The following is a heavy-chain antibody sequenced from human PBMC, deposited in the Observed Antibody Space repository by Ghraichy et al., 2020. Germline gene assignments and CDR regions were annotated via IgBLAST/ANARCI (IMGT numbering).Heavy chain of an antibody. J-gene: IGHJ4*02. CDR2: ISGSGGST. V-gene: IGHV3-23*01. CDR3: ASRFSLDY. Sequence: GESLNISCAASGFTFSSYATSWVRQAPGKGLEWVSAISGSGGSTYYADSVKGRFTISRDNSKNTLYLQMNSLRAEDTAVYYCASRFSLDYWGQGTLVTVSS. CDR1: GFTFSSYA.